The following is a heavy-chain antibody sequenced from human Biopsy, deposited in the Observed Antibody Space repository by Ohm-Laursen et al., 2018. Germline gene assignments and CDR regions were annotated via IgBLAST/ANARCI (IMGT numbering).Heavy chain of an antibody. CDR1: GDSISSSTYY. CDR2: IRNT. Sequence: SETLSLTCSVSGDSISSSTYYWGWIRQPPGKGLEWIGTIRNTYFRTSLKSRVTMSVDTSKNQFSVKPSSDTAADTGVYYCAQTRNDYGGFYFDYWGRGTLVTVSS. CDR3: AQTRNDYGGFYFDY. V-gene: IGHV4-39*01. D-gene: IGHD4/OR15-4a*01. J-gene: IGHJ4*02.